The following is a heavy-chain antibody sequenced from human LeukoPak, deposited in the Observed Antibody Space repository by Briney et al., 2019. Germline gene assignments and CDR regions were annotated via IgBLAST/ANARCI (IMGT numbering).Heavy chain of an antibody. J-gene: IGHJ4*02. CDR1: GYSFTSYA. CDR2: INTNNGNT. V-gene: IGHV1-18*01. Sequence: ASVKVSCKASGYSFTSYAISWVRLAPEQGLEWMGWINTNNGNTNYPQNLQGRVTVTTDTSTTTAYMELRSLRSNDTAVYYCARDLHDTSGCSVYWGQGTLVTVSS. D-gene: IGHD6-19*01. CDR3: ARDLHDTSGCSVY.